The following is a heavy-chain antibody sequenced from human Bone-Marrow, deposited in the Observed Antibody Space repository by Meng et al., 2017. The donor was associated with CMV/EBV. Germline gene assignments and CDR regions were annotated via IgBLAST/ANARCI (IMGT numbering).Heavy chain of an antibody. D-gene: IGHD6-19*01. CDR2: IYYSGST. J-gene: IGHJ4*02. CDR1: GGSISSSSNY. V-gene: IGHV4-39*07. CDR3: ARDLARGWDPTFDY. Sequence: LWLQESVPGLGSPSETLYLTGTGSGGSISSSSNYWGWIRQPPGKGLEWIGSIYYSGSTYYNPSLKSRVTISVDTSKNQFSLKLSSVTAADTAVYYCARDLARGWDPTFDYWGQGTLVTVSS.